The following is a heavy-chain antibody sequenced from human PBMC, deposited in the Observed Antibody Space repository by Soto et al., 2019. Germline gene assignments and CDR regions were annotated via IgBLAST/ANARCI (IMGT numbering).Heavy chain of an antibody. Sequence: QVQLVQSGAEVKKPGASVKVSCKASGYTFTNYDINWLRQATGHGLEWVGWMNPDSGNTGYAQKFQVRVTKTRNHSINTVYMELSSLRSEETAVYYCARRRGSNGWFEPWGQGTLVTVSS. CDR3: ARRRGSNGWFEP. CDR1: GYTFTNYD. V-gene: IGHV1-8*01. D-gene: IGHD2-8*01. J-gene: IGHJ5*02. CDR2: MNPDSGNT.